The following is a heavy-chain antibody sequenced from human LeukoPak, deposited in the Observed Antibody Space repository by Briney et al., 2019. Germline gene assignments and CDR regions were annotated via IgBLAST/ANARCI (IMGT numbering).Heavy chain of an antibody. CDR3: ARDLYGSGSTTNWFDP. CDR1: GFTFSDYY. CDR2: ISSSGSTI. V-gene: IGHV3-11*01. D-gene: IGHD3-10*01. J-gene: IGHJ5*02. Sequence: GGSLRLSGAASGFTFSDYYMSWIRQAPGKGLEWVSYISSSGSTIYYADSVKGRFTISRDNAKNSLYLQMNSLRAEDTAVYYCARDLYGSGSTTNWFDPWGQGTLVTVSS.